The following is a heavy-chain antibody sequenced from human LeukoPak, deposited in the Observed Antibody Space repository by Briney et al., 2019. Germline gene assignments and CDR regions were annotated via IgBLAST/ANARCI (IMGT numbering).Heavy chain of an antibody. V-gene: IGHV4-31*03. CDR1: GGPISSGGYY. D-gene: IGHD3-9*01. CDR3: ARGSDDILTGYYWDY. Sequence: PSETLSLTCTVSGGPISSGGYYWSWMRQHPGKGLEWIGYIYYSGSTYYNPSLKSRVTISVDTSKNQFSLKLSSVTAADTAVYYCARGSDDILTGYYWDYWGQGTLVTVSS. CDR2: IYYSGST. J-gene: IGHJ4*02.